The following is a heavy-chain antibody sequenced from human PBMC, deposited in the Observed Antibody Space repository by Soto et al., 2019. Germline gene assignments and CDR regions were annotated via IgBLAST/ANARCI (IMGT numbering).Heavy chain of an antibody. D-gene: IGHD3-22*01. CDR1: GGSISSSSYY. CDR3: ARPTMIKFDP. CDR2: IYYSGST. Sequence: SETLSLTCTVSGGSISSSSYYWGWIRQPPGKGLEWIGSIYYSGSTYYNPSLKSRVTISVDTSKNQFSLKLNSVTAADTAVYYCARPTMIKFDPWGQGTLVTVSS. J-gene: IGHJ5*02. V-gene: IGHV4-39*01.